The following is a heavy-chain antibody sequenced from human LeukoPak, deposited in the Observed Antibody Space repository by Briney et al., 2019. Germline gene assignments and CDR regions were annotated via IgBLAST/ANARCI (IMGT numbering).Heavy chain of an antibody. D-gene: IGHD3-22*01. CDR3: AKDSNYYVSSGYPRD. J-gene: IGHJ4*02. V-gene: IGHV3-23*01. CDR2: ISGSGDGT. Sequence: GGSLRLSCAASGLTPSSCGMSWVRQAPGKGLEWVSAISGSGDGTYYADSVKGRFTISRDNSKNTLYLQMNSLRAEDTAVYYCAKDSNYYVSSGYPRDWGQGTLVTVSS. CDR1: GLTPSSCG.